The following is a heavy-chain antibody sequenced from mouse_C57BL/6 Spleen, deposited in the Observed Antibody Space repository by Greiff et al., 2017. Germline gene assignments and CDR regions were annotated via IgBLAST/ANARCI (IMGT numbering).Heavy chain of an antibody. Sequence: VQLQQSGAELVRPGASVKLSCTASGFNIKDDYMHWVKQRPEQGLEWIGWIDPENGDTEYASKFQGKATITADTSSNTAYLQLSSLTSEDTAVYYCTTLITTVVDWYFDVWGTGTTVTVSS. CDR3: TTLITTVVDWYFDV. CDR1: GFNIKDDY. J-gene: IGHJ1*03. CDR2: IDPENGDT. D-gene: IGHD1-1*01. V-gene: IGHV14-4*01.